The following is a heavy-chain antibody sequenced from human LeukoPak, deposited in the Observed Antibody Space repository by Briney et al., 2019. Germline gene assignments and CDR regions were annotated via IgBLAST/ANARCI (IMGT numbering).Heavy chain of an antibody. J-gene: IGHJ6*02. CDR2: ISYDGSNK. D-gene: IGHD1-26*01. CDR3: ARDDAPGSSWSDGMDV. Sequence: SGGSLRLSCAASGFTFSSYAMHWVRQAPGKGLEWVAVISYDGSNKYYADSVKGRFTISRDNSKNTLYLQMNSLRAEDTAVYYCARDDAPGSSWSDGMDVWGQGTTVTVSS. CDR1: GFTFSSYA. V-gene: IGHV3-30*04.